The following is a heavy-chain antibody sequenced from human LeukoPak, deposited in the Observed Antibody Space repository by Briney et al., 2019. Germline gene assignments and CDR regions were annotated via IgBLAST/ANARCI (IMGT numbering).Heavy chain of an antibody. J-gene: IGHJ4*02. D-gene: IGHD1-1*01. CDR1: GYSISSGYF. CDR3: TREEGGTTVDY. CDR2: ISHRGTT. V-gene: IGHV4-38-2*02. Sequence: PSETLSLTCTVSGYSISSGYFWAWIRQPPGKGLEWIGSISHRGTTYYNPSLKSRTTISQYTSKNQFSLKVNSVTAAGTAAYYCTREEGGTTVDYWGQGTLVTVSS.